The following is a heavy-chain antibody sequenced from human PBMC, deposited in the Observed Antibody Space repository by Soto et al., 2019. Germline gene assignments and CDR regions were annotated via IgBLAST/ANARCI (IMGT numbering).Heavy chain of an antibody. CDR3: SKDPLEFIISFGGTYFVY. V-gene: IGHV3-30*18. Sequence: GGSLRLSCAASGFTFSSYGMHWVRQAPGKGLEGVAVISYDGSNKYYADSVKGRFTISRDNSKNTLYLQMNSLRAEDTAVYYGSKDPLEFIISFGGTYFVYWCQATRVNVSS. J-gene: IGHJ4*02. CDR2: ISYDGSNK. CDR1: GFTFSSYG. D-gene: IGHD6-6*01.